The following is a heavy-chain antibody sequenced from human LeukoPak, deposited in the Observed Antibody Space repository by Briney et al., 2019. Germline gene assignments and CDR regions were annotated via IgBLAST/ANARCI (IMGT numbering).Heavy chain of an antibody. D-gene: IGHD3-22*01. CDR1: GFTVSSNY. CDR2: ISSSSYI. Sequence: GGSLRLSCAASGFTVSSNYMSWVRQAPGKGLEWVSSISSSSYIYYADSVKGRFTISRDNAKNSLYLQMNSLRAEDTAVYYCASRYYYDSSGYYPIWGQGTLVTVSS. V-gene: IGHV3-69-1*01. J-gene: IGHJ4*02. CDR3: ASRYYYDSSGYYPI.